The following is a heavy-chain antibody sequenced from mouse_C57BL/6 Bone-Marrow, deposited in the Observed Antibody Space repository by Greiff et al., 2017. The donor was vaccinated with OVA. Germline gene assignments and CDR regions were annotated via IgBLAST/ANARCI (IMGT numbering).Heavy chain of an antibody. CDR3: ASGQLRLAWLAY. J-gene: IGHJ3*01. CDR2: IYPSDSET. CDR1: GYTFTSYW. D-gene: IGHD3-2*02. V-gene: IGHV1-61*01. Sequence: QVQLQQPGAELVRPGSSVKLSCKASGYTFTSYWMDWVKQRPGQGLEWIGNIYPSDSETHYNQKFKDKATLTVDKSSSTAYMQLSSLTSEDSAVYYCASGQLRLAWLAYWGQGTLVTVSA.